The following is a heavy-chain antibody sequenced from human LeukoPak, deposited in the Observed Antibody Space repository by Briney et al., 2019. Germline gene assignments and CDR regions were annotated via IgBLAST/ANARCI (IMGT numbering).Heavy chain of an antibody. Sequence: ASVKVSCKASGYTFTSYDISWVRQATGQGLEWMGWMNPNSGNTGYAQKFQGRVTMTRNTSISTAYMELSSLRSEDTAVYYCAIYCSSTSCRPANWFDPWGQGTLVTVSS. CDR3: AIYCSSTSCRPANWFDP. CDR2: MNPNSGNT. J-gene: IGHJ5*02. CDR1: GYTFTSYD. D-gene: IGHD2-2*01. V-gene: IGHV1-8*01.